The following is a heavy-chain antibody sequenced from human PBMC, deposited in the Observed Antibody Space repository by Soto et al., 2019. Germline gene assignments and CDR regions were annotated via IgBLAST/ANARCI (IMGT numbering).Heavy chain of an antibody. J-gene: IGHJ4*02. D-gene: IGHD1-20*01. CDR2: VLSSGRP. V-gene: IGHV4-39*01. Sequence: QLQLQESGPGLVKPSETLSLTCTVSGDCITSSHYWGWIRQPPGKGLEWIGSVLSSGRPYYSPSFRSRVTFSADRSKNQFSLRVRAVTATDTAVYFCARHYNTGAFFDYWGQGNLVMVSS. CDR3: ARHYNTGAFFDY. CDR1: GDCITSSHY.